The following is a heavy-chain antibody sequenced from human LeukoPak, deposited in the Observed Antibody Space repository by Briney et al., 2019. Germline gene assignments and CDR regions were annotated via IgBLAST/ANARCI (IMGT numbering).Heavy chain of an antibody. CDR2: ISRSSSYI. V-gene: IGHV3-21*01. J-gene: IGHJ4*02. CDR3: ARDIAAAGLFFDY. D-gene: IGHD6-13*01. Sequence: GGSLRLSCAASGFTFSSYSMNWVRQAPAKGLEWVSSISRSSSYIYYADSVKGRFTISRDNAKNSLYLQMNSLRAEDTAVYYCARDIAAAGLFFDYRGQGTLVTGSS. CDR1: GFTFSSYS.